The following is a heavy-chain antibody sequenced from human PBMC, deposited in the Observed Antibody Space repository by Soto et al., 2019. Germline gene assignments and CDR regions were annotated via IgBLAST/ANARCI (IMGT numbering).Heavy chain of an antibody. CDR1: GFTFSSYW. J-gene: IGHJ4*02. V-gene: IGHV3-7*02. CDR2: IKQDGTEK. CDR3: AGGTGWFIVD. D-gene: IGHD6-19*01. Sequence: EVQLVESGGGLVQPGGSLRLSCAASGFTFSSYWMNWVRQAPGKGLEWVANIKQDGTEKHYVDSVKDRSTISRDNAKSSLHFQLNSLRADDTAVYYCAGGTGWFIVDWGQGTLVTVSS.